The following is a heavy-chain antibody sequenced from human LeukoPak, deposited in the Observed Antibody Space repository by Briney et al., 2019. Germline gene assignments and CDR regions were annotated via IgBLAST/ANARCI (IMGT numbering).Heavy chain of an antibody. D-gene: IGHD1-14*01. Sequence: PGGSLRLSCAASGFTVSTIDMTWVRQAPGKGLEWDSVLYSDGHTKSADSVQGRFTTSRDNSKSTLYIDMNSLSPDDTALYYCARGVEPLAANTLAYRGQATQVTVSS. V-gene: IGHV3-53*01. CDR2: LYSDGHT. J-gene: IGHJ4*02. CDR1: GFTVSTID. CDR3: ARGVEPLAANTLAY.